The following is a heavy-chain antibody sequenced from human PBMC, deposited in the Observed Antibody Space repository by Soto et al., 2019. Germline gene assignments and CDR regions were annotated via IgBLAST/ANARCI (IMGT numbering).Heavy chain of an antibody. CDR3: ARGFAIFGGPNWFNP. CDR1: GGSISSGGYY. J-gene: IGHJ5*02. Sequence: SETLSLTCTVSGGSISSGGYYWSWIRQHPGKGLEWIGYIYYSGSTYYNPSLKSRVTISVDTSKNQFSLKLSSVTAADTAVYYCARGFAIFGGPNWFNPWGQGTLCTASS. V-gene: IGHV4-31*03. CDR2: IYYSGST. D-gene: IGHD3-3*01.